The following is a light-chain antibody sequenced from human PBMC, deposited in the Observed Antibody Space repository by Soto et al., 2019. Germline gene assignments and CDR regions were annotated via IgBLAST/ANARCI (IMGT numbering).Light chain of an antibody. J-gene: IGLJ2*01. Sequence: QSALTQPASVSGSPGQSITISCTGTSSDIGGHKYVSWYQQHPDKAPKVLIFEVSNRPSGISNRFSGSKSGNTASLTISGLQAEDEAEYYCRSYTGSTTSVVFGGGTQLTVL. CDR3: RSYTGSTTSVV. CDR1: SSDIGGHKY. V-gene: IGLV2-14*01. CDR2: EVS.